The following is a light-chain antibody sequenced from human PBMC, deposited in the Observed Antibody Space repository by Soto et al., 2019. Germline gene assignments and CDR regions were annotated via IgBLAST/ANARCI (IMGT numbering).Light chain of an antibody. V-gene: IGLV7-46*01. CDR1: TGAVTSGHY. J-gene: IGLJ2*01. Sequence: QAVVTQEPSLTVSPGETATLTCGSSTGAVTSGHYPYWFQQKPGQAPRTLIYDTSNKHSWTPARFSGSLLGGKAALILSGAQPEDEAEYYCMLSYSGAGVVFGGGTKLTVL. CDR3: MLSYSGAGVV. CDR2: DTS.